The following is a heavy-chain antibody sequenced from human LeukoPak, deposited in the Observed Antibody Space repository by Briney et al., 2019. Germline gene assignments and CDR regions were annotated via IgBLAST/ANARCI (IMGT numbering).Heavy chain of an antibody. D-gene: IGHD6-13*01. CDR1: GFTFSSYA. V-gene: IGHV1-69*01. CDR2: IIPIFGTA. CDR3: ARDRISSWYHSHWFDP. Sequence: SCAASGFTFSSYAISWVRQAPGQGLEWMGGIIPIFGTANYAQKFQGRVTITADESTSTAYMELSSLRSEDTAVYYCARDRISSWYHSHWFDPWGQGTLVTVSS. J-gene: IGHJ5*02.